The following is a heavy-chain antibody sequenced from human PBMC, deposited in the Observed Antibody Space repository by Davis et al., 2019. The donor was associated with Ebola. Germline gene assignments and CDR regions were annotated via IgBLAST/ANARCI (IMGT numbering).Heavy chain of an antibody. V-gene: IGHV3-7*03. CDR2: IKQDGSQK. CDR1: GFTFSSYW. J-gene: IGHJ6*02. CDR3: ARDPFDV. Sequence: GGSLRLSCAASGFTFSSYWMTFVRQAPGKGLEWVANIKQDGSQKYYADSVKGRFTISRDNAENSVFLQMNSLRAEDTAVYYCARDPFDVWGQGTTVTVSS.